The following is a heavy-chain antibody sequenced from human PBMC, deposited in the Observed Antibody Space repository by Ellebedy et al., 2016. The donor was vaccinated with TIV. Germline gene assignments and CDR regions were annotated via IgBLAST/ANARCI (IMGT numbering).Heavy chain of an antibody. J-gene: IGHJ6*02. CDR2: ISTASSYI. Sequence: GESLKISCAASGSTFSDFFMSWIRQAPGKGLQWVSHISTASSYIKYADSVKGRFTISRDNARNSVYLQLDGLRVEDTAVYYCARVQWELLEAPYGLDVWGQGTTVTVSS. D-gene: IGHD1-26*01. CDR1: GSTFSDFF. V-gene: IGHV3-11*06. CDR3: ARVQWELLEAPYGLDV.